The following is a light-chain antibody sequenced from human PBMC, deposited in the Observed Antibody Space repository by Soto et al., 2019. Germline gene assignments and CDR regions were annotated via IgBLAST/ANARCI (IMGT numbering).Light chain of an antibody. Sequence: EFVLTQSPGKLSLSPGERATLSCRASQSISSSFLAWYQQKTGQAPRLLIYGASSRCTSIPDSFCGSGSWTYFTLIISRLAPEDFAVYYCQQYGSSPPLNFVGVTKLEIK. CDR2: GAS. J-gene: IGKJ4*01. V-gene: IGKV3-20*01. CDR1: QSISSSF. CDR3: QQYGSSPPLN.